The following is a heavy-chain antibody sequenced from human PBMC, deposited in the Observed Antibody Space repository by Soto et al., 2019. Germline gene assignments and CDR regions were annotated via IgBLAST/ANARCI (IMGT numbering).Heavy chain of an antibody. D-gene: IGHD2-2*01. J-gene: IGHJ3*01. CDR1: GFIFSSYG. CDR3: AKQYTDLVIGAFDV. Sequence: PXESLGISCAASGFIFSSYGIHWVRQAPGRGLEWVAVISYGGTYKYYADSVKGRFTLSRDNSENTVSLQMNSLRPEDTAVYYCAKQYTDLVIGAFDVWGPGAMVTVSS. V-gene: IGHV3-30*18. CDR2: ISYGGTYK.